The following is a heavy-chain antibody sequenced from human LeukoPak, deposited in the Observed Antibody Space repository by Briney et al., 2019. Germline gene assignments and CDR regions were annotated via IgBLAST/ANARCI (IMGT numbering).Heavy chain of an antibody. CDR1: GYSFTSYW. V-gene: IGHV5-10-1*01. Sequence: GESLKISCKGSGYSFTSYWISWVRQMPGKGLEWMGRIDPSDSYTNYGPSFQGHVTISADKSISTAYLQWSSLKASDTAMYYCARQLGGEGCSSTSCSAEYYFDYWGQGTLVTVSS. J-gene: IGHJ4*02. CDR2: IDPSDSYT. D-gene: IGHD2-2*01. CDR3: ARQLGGEGCSSTSCSAEYYFDY.